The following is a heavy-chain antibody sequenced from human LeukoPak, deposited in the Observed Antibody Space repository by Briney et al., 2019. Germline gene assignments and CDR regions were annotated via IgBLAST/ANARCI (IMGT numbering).Heavy chain of an antibody. V-gene: IGHV4-4*07. J-gene: IGHJ6*02. CDR1: GGSISSYY. D-gene: IGHD6-13*01. Sequence: SETLSLTCTVSGGSISSYYWSWIRQPAGKGLEWIGRIYTSGSTNYNPSLKSRVTMSVDTSKNQFSLKLSSVTAADTAVYYCARVAGAAGNYYYYGMDVWGQGTTVTVSS. CDR2: IYTSGST. CDR3: ARVAGAAGNYYYYGMDV.